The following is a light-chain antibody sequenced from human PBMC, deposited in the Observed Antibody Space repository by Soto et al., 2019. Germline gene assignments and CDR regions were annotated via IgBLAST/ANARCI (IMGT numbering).Light chain of an antibody. V-gene: IGKV1-39*01. Sequence: DIQMSQSPSSLSASVGDRVTITCRAAESISRHLNWYQQKPGRAPDLLIYAASTLQNGVPSRFTGSGSGTEFTLTITGLQLEDFATYYCQQDYSTLATVGQGTRLEIK. J-gene: IGKJ5*01. CDR1: ESISRH. CDR2: AAS. CDR3: QQDYSTLAT.